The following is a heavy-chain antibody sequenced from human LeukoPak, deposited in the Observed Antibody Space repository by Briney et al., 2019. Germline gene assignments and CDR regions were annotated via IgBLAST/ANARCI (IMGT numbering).Heavy chain of an antibody. J-gene: IGHJ4*02. CDR3: ARDSWITLYYFDY. V-gene: IGHV1-8*01. CDR1: GYTFTSYD. Sequence: ASVKVSCKASGYTFTSYDINWVRQATGQGLEWMGWMNPNSGNTGYAQKFQGRVTITRDTSASTAYMDLSSLRSEDTAVYYCARDSWITLYYFDYWGQGTLVTVSS. D-gene: IGHD1-1*01. CDR2: MNPNSGNT.